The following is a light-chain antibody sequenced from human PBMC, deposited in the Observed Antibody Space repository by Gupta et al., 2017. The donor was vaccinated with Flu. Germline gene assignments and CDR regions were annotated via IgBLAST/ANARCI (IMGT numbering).Light chain of an antibody. Sequence: QSALTQPASVSGSLGQSITISCTGTSSDIGGYNRVSWYQQHPGKAPKLIIYEVSNRPSGLCDRFPGSRSGNTASLTISGLQADDEADYYCSSYTRSTTSIIAWVFGGGTRLTVL. CDR3: SSYTRSTTSIIAWV. CDR2: EVS. J-gene: IGLJ3*02. CDR1: SSDIGGYNR. V-gene: IGLV2-14*01.